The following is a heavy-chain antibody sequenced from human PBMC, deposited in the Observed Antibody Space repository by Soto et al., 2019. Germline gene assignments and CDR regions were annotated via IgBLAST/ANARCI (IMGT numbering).Heavy chain of an antibody. CDR1: SGSISSSNW. V-gene: IGHV4-4*02. Sequence: PSETLSLTCAVSSGSISSSNWWSWVRQSPGKGLEWIGEIHHSGSTNYNPSLKSRVTISVDKSKNQFSLKVSSVTAADTAVYYCARDMRPTDDAFDIWGQGTMVTVSS. CDR3: ARDMRPTDDAFDI. J-gene: IGHJ3*02. CDR2: IHHSGST.